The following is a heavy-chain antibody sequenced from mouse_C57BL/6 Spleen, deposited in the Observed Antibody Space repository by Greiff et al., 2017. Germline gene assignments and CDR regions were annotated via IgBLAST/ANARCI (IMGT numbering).Heavy chain of an antibody. CDR3: ARVITLDAMDY. V-gene: IGHV3-6*01. CDR2: ISYDGSN. CDR1: GYSITSGYY. D-gene: IGHD1-1*01. J-gene: IGHJ4*01. Sequence: EVKLMESGPGLVKPSQSLSLTCSVTGYSITSGYYWNWIRQFPGNKLEWMGYISYDGSNNYNPSLKNRISITRDTSKNQFFLKLNSVTTEDTATYYCARVITLDAMDYWGQGTSVTVSS.